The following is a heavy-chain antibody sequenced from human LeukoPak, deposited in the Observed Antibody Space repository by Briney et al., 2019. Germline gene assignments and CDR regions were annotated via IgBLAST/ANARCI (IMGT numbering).Heavy chain of an antibody. J-gene: IGHJ4*02. CDR1: GGSISSSSYY. CDR2: IYYSGST. D-gene: IGHD2-21*02. V-gene: IGHV4-39*07. Sequence: PSETLSLTCTVSGGSISSSSYYWGWIRQPPGKGLEWIGSIYYSGSTYYNPSLKSRVTISVDTSKNQFSLKLSSVTAADTAVYYCAREAYCGGDCYSGFDYWGQGTLVTVSS. CDR3: AREAYCGGDCYSGFDY.